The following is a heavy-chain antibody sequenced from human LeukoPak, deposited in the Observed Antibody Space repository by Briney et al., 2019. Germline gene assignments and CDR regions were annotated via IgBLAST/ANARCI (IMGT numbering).Heavy chain of an antibody. J-gene: IGHJ3*02. D-gene: IGHD3-22*01. CDR3: ARGGDYYDSSGYYDDAFDI. CDR2: FDPEDGET. V-gene: IGHV1-24*01. Sequence: ASVKVSCKVSGYTLTELSMHWGRQAPGKGLEWMGRFDPEDGETIYAQKFQGRVTMTADTSTDTVYMELSRLRSGDTAVYYCARGGDYYDSSGYYDDAFDIWGQGTMVTVSS. CDR1: GYTLTELS.